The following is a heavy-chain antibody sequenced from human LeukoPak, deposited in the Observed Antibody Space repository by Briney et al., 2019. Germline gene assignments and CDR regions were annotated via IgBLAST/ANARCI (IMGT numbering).Heavy chain of an antibody. J-gene: IGHJ4*02. D-gene: IGHD3-22*01. CDR3: ARVWSSGYTKDY. CDR1: GFTFSNYA. Sequence: PGGSLRLSCAASGFTFSNYAMNWVRQAPGKGLEWLSYISSSSSTIYYADSVKGRFTISRDNAKNSVYLQMNSLRAEDTAVYYCARVWSSGYTKDYWGQGTLVTVSS. CDR2: ISSSSSTI. V-gene: IGHV3-48*04.